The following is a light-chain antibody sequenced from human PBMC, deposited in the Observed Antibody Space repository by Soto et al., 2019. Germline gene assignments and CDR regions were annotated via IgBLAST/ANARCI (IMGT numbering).Light chain of an antibody. J-gene: IGLJ2*01. CDR2: DVS. Sequence: QSVLTQPASVSGFPGQSITIACTGTNNDVGAYNYVSWYQQHPGKVPKLIIHDVSSRPAGVSNRFSGSKSGNTASLTISGLQTEDEADYYCGSYTTSNTVVFGGGTKLTVL. V-gene: IGLV2-14*03. CDR1: NNDVGAYNY. CDR3: GSYTTSNTVV.